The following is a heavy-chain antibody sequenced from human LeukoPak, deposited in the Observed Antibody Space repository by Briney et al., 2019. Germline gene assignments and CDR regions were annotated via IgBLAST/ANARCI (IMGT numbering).Heavy chain of an antibody. CDR3: AKVGGQYYYDSSGYYFDY. V-gene: IGHV3-23*01. CDR2: ISGSGGST. J-gene: IGHJ4*02. D-gene: IGHD3-22*01. CDR1: GFTFSSYA. Sequence: GGSLRLSCAASGFTFSSYAMSWVRQAPGKGLEWVSAISGSGGSTYYADSVKGRSTISRDNSKNTLYLQMNSLRAEDTAVYYCAKVGGQYYYDSSGYYFDYWGQGTLVTVSS.